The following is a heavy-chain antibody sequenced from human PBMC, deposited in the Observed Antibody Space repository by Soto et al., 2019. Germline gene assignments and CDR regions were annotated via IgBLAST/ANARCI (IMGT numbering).Heavy chain of an antibody. CDR1: GFTFSSYA. CDR2: ISYDGSNK. D-gene: IGHD3-22*01. Sequence: WGSLRLSCAASGFTFSSYAMHWVRQAPCKWLEWVAVISYDGSNKYYADSVKVRFTISRDNSKNTLYLQMNSLRAEDTAVYYCARDLYYYDSSGYQPAYYYYGMDVWGQGTTVTVSS. V-gene: IGHV3-30-3*01. CDR3: ARDLYYYDSSGYQPAYYYYGMDV. J-gene: IGHJ6*02.